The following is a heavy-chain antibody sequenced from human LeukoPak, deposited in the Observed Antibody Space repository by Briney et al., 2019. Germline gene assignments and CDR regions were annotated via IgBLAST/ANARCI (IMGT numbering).Heavy chain of an antibody. Sequence: SETLSLTCTVSGGSISSGGYYWSWIRQHPGKGLEWIGYIYYSRSTYYNPSLKSRVTISVDTSKNQFSLKLSSVTAADTAVYYCARLPDYGDPKPGFFDYWGQGTLVTVSS. CDR2: IYYSRST. D-gene: IGHD4-17*01. J-gene: IGHJ4*02. CDR1: GGSISSGGYY. CDR3: ARLPDYGDPKPGFFDY. V-gene: IGHV4-31*03.